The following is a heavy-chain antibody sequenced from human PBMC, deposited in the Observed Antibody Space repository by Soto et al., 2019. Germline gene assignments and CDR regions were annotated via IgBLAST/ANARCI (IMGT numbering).Heavy chain of an antibody. V-gene: IGHV6-1*01. CDR3: PRYNSPRRHYALDV. J-gene: IGHJ3*01. CDR2: TYYRSKWYV. Sequence: TLSLTCAISGDSVSSNSAAWNWIRQSPSRGLGWLGRTYYRSKWYVDYAVSVEGRITINPDTSKNQFSLQLNSVTPDDTAVYYFPRYNSPRRHYALDVWGQGTMVTVSS. CDR1: GDSVSSNSAA. D-gene: IGHD6-13*01.